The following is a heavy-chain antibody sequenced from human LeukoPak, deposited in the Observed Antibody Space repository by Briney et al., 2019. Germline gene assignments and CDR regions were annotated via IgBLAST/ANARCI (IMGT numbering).Heavy chain of an antibody. V-gene: IGHV3-23*01. CDR3: AKDTRVTTPYWYFDL. CDR2: ISGSGGST. CDR1: GLTFSSYA. J-gene: IGHJ2*01. D-gene: IGHD4-17*01. Sequence: GGSLRLSCAASGLTFSSYAMSWVRQAPGKGLEWVSAISGSGGSTYYADSVKGRFTVSRDNSKNTLYLQMNSLRAEDTAVYYCAKDTRVTTPYWYFDLWGRGTLVTVSS.